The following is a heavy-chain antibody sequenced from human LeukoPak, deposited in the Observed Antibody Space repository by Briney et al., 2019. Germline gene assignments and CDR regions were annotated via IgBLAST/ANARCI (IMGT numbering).Heavy chain of an antibody. CDR1: GYTFASYG. CDR2: ISAYNGNT. CDR3: ARAGQPESWFDP. V-gene: IGHV1-18*01. D-gene: IGHD1-14*01. Sequence: ASVKVSCKASGYTFASYGISWVRQAPGQGLEWMGWISAYNGNTNYAQKLQGRVTMTTDTTTSTAYMELRSLRSDDTAVYYCARAGQPESWFDPWGQGTLVTVSS. J-gene: IGHJ5*02.